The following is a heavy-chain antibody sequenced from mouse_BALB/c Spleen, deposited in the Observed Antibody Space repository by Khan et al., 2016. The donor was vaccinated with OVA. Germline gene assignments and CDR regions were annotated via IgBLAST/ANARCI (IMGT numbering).Heavy chain of an antibody. CDR2: ISYSGRT. J-gene: IGHJ2*01. D-gene: IGHD1-1*01. Sequence: EVQLQESGPGLVKPSQSLSLTCTVTGYSITSDYAWYWIRQFPGNKLEWMGYISYSGRTSYNPSLNSRISITRDTSKNQFFLQLNSVTTEDTATYYCARSVTITTVVATDFDYWGQGTTLTVSS. CDR1: GYSITSDYA. V-gene: IGHV3-2*02. CDR3: ARSVTITTVVATDFDY.